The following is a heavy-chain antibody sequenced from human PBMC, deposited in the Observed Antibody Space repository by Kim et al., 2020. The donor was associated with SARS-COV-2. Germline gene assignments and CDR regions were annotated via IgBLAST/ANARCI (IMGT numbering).Heavy chain of an antibody. Sequence: SETLSLTCTVSGGSINFYYWSWIRQPPGKGLEWVGYIFYSGITNYNPSLKSRRTMSCNTSNNHFSLKFTSVTAADTAVSYCAREGDTTVPDSVWYFDL. D-gene: IGHD5-18*01. J-gene: IGHJ2*01. CDR2: IFYSGIT. V-gene: IGHV4-59*01. CDR1: GGSINFYY. CDR3: AREGDTTVPDSVWYFDL.